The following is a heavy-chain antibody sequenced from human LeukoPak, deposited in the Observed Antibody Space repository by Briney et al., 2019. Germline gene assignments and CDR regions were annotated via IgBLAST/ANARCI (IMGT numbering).Heavy chain of an antibody. J-gene: IGHJ3*02. CDR3: ARWTNFHAFDI. CDR2: LYSAGST. CDR1: EFSVTYNY. V-gene: IGHV3-53*01. Sequence: GGPLRLSRAASEFSVTYNYMTWVRQAPGKGLEWVSLLYSAGSTNYADSVKGRFTISRDDSRNTVYLQMNNLRAEDTAVYYCARWTNFHAFDIWGQGTMVTVSS. D-gene: IGHD1-1*01.